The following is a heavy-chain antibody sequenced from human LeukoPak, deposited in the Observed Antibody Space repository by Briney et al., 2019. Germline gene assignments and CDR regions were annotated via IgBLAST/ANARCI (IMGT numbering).Heavy chain of an antibody. D-gene: IGHD2-2*01. Sequence: KSSETLSLTCAVYGGSFSGYYWSWIRQPPGKGLEWIGEINHSGSTNYNPSLKSRVTISVDTSKNQFSLKLSSVTAADTAVYYCARDLGDCSSTSCYTFDYWGQGTLVTVSS. CDR2: INHSGST. V-gene: IGHV4-34*01. J-gene: IGHJ4*02. CDR1: GGSFSGYY. CDR3: ARDLGDCSSTSCYTFDY.